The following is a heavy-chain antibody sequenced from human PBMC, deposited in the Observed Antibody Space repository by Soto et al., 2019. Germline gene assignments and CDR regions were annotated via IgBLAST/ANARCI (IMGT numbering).Heavy chain of an antibody. CDR1: GYSFTTYW. D-gene: IGHD5-12*01. CDR2: IDPSDSYT. J-gene: IGHJ4*02. V-gene: IGHV5-10-1*01. Sequence: EVQLVQSGAEVKKPGESLRISCNGSGYSFTTYWISWVRQMAGKGLEWMGRIDPSDSYTKYSPSFQGHVTISADQSISTAYLQWSSLKASVTAIYYCARHKELRVGYNVWGQGTLVTVSS. CDR3: ARHKELRVGYNV.